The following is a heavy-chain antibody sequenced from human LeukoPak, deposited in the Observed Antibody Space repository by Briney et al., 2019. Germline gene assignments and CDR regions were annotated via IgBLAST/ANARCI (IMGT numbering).Heavy chain of an antibody. CDR3: ARVVSPDHYYGMDV. Sequence: ASVKVSCKASGGTFSSYAISWVRQAPGQGLEWMGGIIPIFGTANYAQKFQGRVTITADESTSTAYMELSSLRSEDTAVYYCARVVSPDHYYGMDVWGQGTTVTVSS. J-gene: IGHJ6*02. CDR1: GGTFSSYA. D-gene: IGHD1-14*01. V-gene: IGHV1-69*13. CDR2: IIPIFGTA.